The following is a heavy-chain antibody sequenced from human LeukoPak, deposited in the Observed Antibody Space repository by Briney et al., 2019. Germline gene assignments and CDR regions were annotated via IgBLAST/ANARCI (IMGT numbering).Heavy chain of an antibody. Sequence: ASVKVSCKASRYTFTGYYMHWVRQAPGQGLEWMGWINPNSGGTNYAQKFQDRVTMTRDTSISTAYMELSRLRSDDTAVYYCARTTEGGYTYGYFYYYYMDVWGKGTTVTISS. CDR3: ARTTEGGYTYGYFYYYYMDV. CDR2: INPNSGGT. CDR1: RYTFTGYY. D-gene: IGHD5-18*01. V-gene: IGHV1-2*02. J-gene: IGHJ6*03.